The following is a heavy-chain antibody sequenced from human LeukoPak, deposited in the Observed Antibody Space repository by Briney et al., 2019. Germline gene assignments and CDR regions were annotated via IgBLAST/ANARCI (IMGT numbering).Heavy chain of an antibody. J-gene: IGHJ6*02. D-gene: IGHD2-2*01. V-gene: IGHV1-18*01. CDR1: GYTFTSYG. Sequence: ASVKVSCKASGYTFTSYGISWVRQAPGQGLEWMGWISAYNGNTNYAQKLQGRVTMTTDTSTSTAYMELRSLRSDDTAVYYCAREGPIVVVPAAMYWLARPVPNYYYYGMDVWGQGTTVTVSS. CDR2: ISAYNGNT. CDR3: AREGPIVVVPAAMYWLARPVPNYYYYGMDV.